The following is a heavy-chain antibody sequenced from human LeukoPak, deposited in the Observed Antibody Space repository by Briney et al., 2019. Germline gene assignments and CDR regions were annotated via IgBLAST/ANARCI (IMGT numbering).Heavy chain of an antibody. J-gene: IGHJ4*02. CDR2: IYYSGST. CDR3: ARGDWYYDSSGQFDY. CDR1: GGSISSYY. D-gene: IGHD3-22*01. Sequence: PSETLSLTCTVSGGSISSYYWSWIRQPPGKGLEWIGYIYYSGSTNYNPSLKSRVTISVDTSKNQFSLKLSSVTAADTAVYYCARGDWYYDSSGQFDYWGQGTLVTVSS. V-gene: IGHV4-59*01.